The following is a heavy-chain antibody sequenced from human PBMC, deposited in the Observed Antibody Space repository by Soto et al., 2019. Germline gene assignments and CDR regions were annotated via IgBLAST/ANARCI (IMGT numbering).Heavy chain of an antibody. CDR2: IYYSGST. J-gene: IGHJ5*02. V-gene: IGHV4-59*08. CDR3: ARHVSYYYASGSSGWFDP. CDR1: GGSISSYY. Sequence: SETLSLTCTVSGGSISSYYWSWIRQPPGKGLEWIGYIYYSGSTNYNPSLKSRVTISVDTSKNQFSLKLSSVTAADTAVYYCARHVSYYYASGSSGWFDPWGQGTLVPVSS. D-gene: IGHD3-10*01.